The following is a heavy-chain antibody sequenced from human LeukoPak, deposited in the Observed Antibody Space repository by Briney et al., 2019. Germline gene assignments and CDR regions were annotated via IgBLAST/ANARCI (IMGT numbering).Heavy chain of an antibody. CDR1: GASISSGSYY. V-gene: IGHV4-39*01. Sequence: SETLSLTCTVSGASISSGSYYWGWNRQPPGKGLEWIGSIYYSGSTCYNPSLKSRVTISVDTSKSQFSLKVSSVTAADTAVYFCARLTLVWGYADSSNFDYWGQGTLVTVSS. J-gene: IGHJ4*02. CDR2: IYYSGST. D-gene: IGHD4-17*01. CDR3: ARLTLVWGYADSSNFDY.